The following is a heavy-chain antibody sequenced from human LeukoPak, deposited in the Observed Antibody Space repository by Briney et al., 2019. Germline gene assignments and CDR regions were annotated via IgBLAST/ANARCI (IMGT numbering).Heavy chain of an antibody. D-gene: IGHD5-24*01. CDR1: GFXFSSYA. Sequence: GGSLRLSCAASGFXFSSYAMTWVRQAPGKGLEWVSLISASGGSTYYADSVKGRFTISRDNSKNTLYLQMSSLRVEDTAVYYCAKPRQMANFDFWGQGTLVTVSS. CDR2: ISASGGST. V-gene: IGHV3-23*01. CDR3: AKPRQMANFDF. J-gene: IGHJ4*02.